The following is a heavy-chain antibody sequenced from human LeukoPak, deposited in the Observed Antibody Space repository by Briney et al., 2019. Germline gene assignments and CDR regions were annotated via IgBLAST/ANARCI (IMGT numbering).Heavy chain of an antibody. CDR2: IIPIFGTA. D-gene: IGHD3-10*01. V-gene: IGHV1-69*13. J-gene: IGHJ6*04. Sequence: SVKVSCKASGGTFSSYAIIWVRQAPGQGLEWMGGIIPIFGTANYAQKLQGRVTITADESTSTAYMELSSLRSEDTAVYYCARGVTMVRGVISNNYYYYYGMDVWGKGTTVTVSS. CDR1: GGTFSSYA. CDR3: ARGVTMVRGVISNNYYYYYGMDV.